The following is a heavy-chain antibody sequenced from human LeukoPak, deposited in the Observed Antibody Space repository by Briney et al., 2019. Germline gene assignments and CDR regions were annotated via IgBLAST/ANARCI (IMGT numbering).Heavy chain of an antibody. D-gene: IGHD5-18*01. J-gene: IGHJ4*02. V-gene: IGHV3-7*04. CDR1: GFTFNTFV. CDR2: IKRDGSEK. Sequence: GESLRLSCAASGFTFNTFVMSWVRQAPGKGLEWVANIKRDGSEKYYVDSVKGRFTISRDNAKNSLYLQMNSLRAEDTAVYYCARDLDTRSSYEFGYWGQGTLVTVSS. CDR3: ARDLDTRSSYEFGY.